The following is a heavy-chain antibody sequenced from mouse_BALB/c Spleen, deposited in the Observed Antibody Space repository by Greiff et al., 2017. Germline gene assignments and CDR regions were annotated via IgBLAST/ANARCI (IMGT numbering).Heavy chain of an antibody. J-gene: IGHJ2*01. V-gene: IGHV1-82*01. CDR2: IYPGDGDT. CDR3: ASSFDY. CDR1: GYAFRSSW. Sequence: QVQLQQSGPELVKPGASVKISCKASGYAFRSSWMNWVKQRPGQGLEWIGRIYPGDGDTNYNGKFKGKATLTADKSSSTAYMQLSSLTSVDSAVYFCASSFDYWGQGTTLTVSS.